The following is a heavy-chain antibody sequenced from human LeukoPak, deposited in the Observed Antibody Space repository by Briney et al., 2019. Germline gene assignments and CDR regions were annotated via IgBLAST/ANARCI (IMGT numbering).Heavy chain of an antibody. CDR3: VRERDIGSGFDY. D-gene: IGHD5-12*01. CDR2: ISPSSNYI. J-gene: IGHJ4*02. CDR1: GFSFSSYN. Sequence: SGGSLRLSCAASGFSFSSYNMNWVRQAPGKGLEWVSSISPSSNYIYYADSMKGRFTISRDNAKNSLYLQMGSLRAEDTAVFYCVRERDIGSGFDYWGQGTLVTVSS. V-gene: IGHV3-21*01.